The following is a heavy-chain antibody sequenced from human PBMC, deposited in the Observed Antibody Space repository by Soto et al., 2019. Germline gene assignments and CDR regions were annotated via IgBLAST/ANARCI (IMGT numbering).Heavy chain of an antibody. Sequence: QVQLVQSGAEVKKPGSSVKVSCKSSGGAFSSYAISWVRQAPGQGLEWMGGIIPIFGTADYAQKFQGRVTITADESTSTAYMELSSLRSEDTAVYYCASSAMDHYYYGMDVWGQGTTVTVSS. CDR3: ASSAMDHYYYGMDV. CDR1: GGAFSSYA. J-gene: IGHJ6*02. D-gene: IGHD5-18*01. CDR2: IIPIFGTA. V-gene: IGHV1-69*12.